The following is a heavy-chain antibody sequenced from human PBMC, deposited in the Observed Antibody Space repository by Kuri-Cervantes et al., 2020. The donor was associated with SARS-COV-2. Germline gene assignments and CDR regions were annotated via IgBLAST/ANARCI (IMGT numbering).Heavy chain of an antibody. CDR3: AKSRTGVGDSTDY. D-gene: IGHD1-26*01. J-gene: IGHJ4*02. V-gene: IGHV3-23*01. Sequence: GESLKISCAASGFTFSNAWMSWVRQAPGKGLEWVSSISGSGSSTYYTDSVKGRFTISRDNSKNTQYLQMDSLRAEDTAVYYCAKSRTGVGDSTDYWGPGTLVTVSS. CDR2: ISGSGSST. CDR1: GFTFSNAW.